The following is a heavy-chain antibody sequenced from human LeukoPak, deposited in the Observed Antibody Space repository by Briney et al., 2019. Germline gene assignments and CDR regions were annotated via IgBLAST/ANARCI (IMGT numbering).Heavy chain of an antibody. J-gene: IGHJ6*03. CDR1: GFTFSSYA. Sequence: QSGGSLRLSCAASGFTFSSYAISWVRQAPGEGLEWVSAIIGGGGRTYYADSVKGRFTISRDNSKNTLYLQMNSLRAEDTAMYYCGKCYDSSGYLLDYYYMDVWGKGTTVTVSS. CDR3: GKCYDSSGYLLDYYYMDV. D-gene: IGHD3-22*01. V-gene: IGHV3-23*01. CDR2: IIGGGGRT.